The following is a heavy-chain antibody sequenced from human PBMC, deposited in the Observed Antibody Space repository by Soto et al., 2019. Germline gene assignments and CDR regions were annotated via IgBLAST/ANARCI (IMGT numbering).Heavy chain of an antibody. CDR1: GDTFTNFG. D-gene: IGHD3-10*01. J-gene: IGHJ5*02. Sequence: HLVQSGPEVKKPGASITVSCKTSGDTFTNFGLSWVRQAPGQGLEWMGWIATYNSNRNYAQKFQGRLTLTTDTSTSTACMELNSLRYDDTAVYYCATVLRGVVNWFDPWGQGTLVTVSS. CDR3: ATVLRGVVNWFDP. CDR2: IATYNSNR. V-gene: IGHV1-18*01.